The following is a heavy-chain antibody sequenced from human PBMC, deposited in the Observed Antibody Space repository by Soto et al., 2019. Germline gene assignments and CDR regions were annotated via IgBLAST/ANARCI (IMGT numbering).Heavy chain of an antibody. V-gene: IGHV4-61*01. CDR1: GGSVNSGTNY. CDR2: IYYTGST. D-gene: IGHD1-26*01. CDR3: AKGYFPISYYGLDV. Sequence: QVQLQESGPGLVKPSETLSLTCTVSGGSVNSGTNYWSWIRQPPGKGLEWIGYIYYTGSTSYNPSLRSRVTISLDTSENQFSLRLSSVTAADTAVYYCAKGYFPISYYGLDVWGQGTTVTVFS. J-gene: IGHJ6*02.